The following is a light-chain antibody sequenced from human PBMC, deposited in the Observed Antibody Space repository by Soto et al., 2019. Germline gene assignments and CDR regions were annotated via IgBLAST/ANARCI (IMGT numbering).Light chain of an antibody. CDR1: QSVSSN. Sequence: EIVMTQSPATLSVSPGERATLSCRASQSVSSNLAWYQQKPGQAPRLLIYGVSTRATGFPARFSGSGSGTEFTLTISSLQSEDFAVYYCQQYNNWPPWTFGHGTKVESK. V-gene: IGKV3-15*01. J-gene: IGKJ1*01. CDR2: GVS. CDR3: QQYNNWPPWT.